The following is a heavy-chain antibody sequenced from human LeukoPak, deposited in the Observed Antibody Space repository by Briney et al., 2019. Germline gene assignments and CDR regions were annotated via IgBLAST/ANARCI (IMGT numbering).Heavy chain of an antibody. V-gene: IGHV3-7*04. J-gene: IGHJ4*02. Sequence: PGGSLRLSCAASGFTFSSYWMSWVRQAPGKGLEWVANIKQDGSEKYYVDSVKGRFTISRDNAKNSLYLQMNSLRAEDTAVYYCARGALGIFGVVLDYWGQGTLVTVSS. CDR2: IKQDGSEK. CDR3: ARGALGIFGVVLDY. D-gene: IGHD3-3*01. CDR1: GFTFSSYW.